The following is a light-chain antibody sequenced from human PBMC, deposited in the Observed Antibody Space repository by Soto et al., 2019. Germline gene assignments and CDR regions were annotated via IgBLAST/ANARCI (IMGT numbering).Light chain of an antibody. CDR3: QQSFTTPWT. V-gene: IGKV1-39*01. J-gene: IGKJ1*01. CDR2: GAS. CDR1: QTIGRY. Sequence: DIPMTQSPSSLSASIKDRVTITCRASQTIGRYVNWYQQEPGKAPKLLIYGASSLWSGVPSRFNASGSGTDFTLTISSLQPEDFTTYFCQQSFTTPWTFGQGTKVEVK.